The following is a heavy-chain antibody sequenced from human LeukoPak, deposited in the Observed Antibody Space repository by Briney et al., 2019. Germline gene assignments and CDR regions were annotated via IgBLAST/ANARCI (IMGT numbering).Heavy chain of an antibody. Sequence: SETLPLTCSVSGDSISSSDSYWGGIRQSPGKGLEWIGTISYSGSTYYNPSLKSRVAISVDTSKNQFSLKLNSVTAADTAVYYCARHIDFWGQGSLLTVSS. CDR3: ARHIDF. V-gene: IGHV4-39*01. CDR2: ISYSGST. J-gene: IGHJ4*02. CDR1: GDSISSSDSY.